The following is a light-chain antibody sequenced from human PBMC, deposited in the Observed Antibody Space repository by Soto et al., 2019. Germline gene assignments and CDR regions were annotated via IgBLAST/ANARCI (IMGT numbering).Light chain of an antibody. V-gene: IGKV3-11*01. Sequence: EIVLSKSPDTLALSTGESASLSCRASQRISTNLAWYQHKRGQAPRLLIYGASTRATGIPARFSGSGSETEFTLTISSLEPEDFAVYYCQQRSIWLTFGGGTKVDIK. CDR2: GAS. CDR3: QQRSIWLT. J-gene: IGKJ4*01. CDR1: QRISTN.